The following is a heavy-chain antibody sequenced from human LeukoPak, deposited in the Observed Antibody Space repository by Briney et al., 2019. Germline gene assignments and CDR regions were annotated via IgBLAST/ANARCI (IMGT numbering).Heavy chain of an antibody. CDR1: GFTFSSYG. CDR2: ISYDGSNK. Sequence: GRSLRLSCAASGFTFSSYGMHWVRQAPGKGLEWVAVISYDGSNKYYADSVKGRFTISRDNSKNTLYLQMNSLRAEDTAVYYCAKVGGGSYKKVAFDIWGQGTMVTVSS. V-gene: IGHV3-30*18. J-gene: IGHJ3*02. CDR3: AKVGGGSYKKVAFDI. D-gene: IGHD1-26*01.